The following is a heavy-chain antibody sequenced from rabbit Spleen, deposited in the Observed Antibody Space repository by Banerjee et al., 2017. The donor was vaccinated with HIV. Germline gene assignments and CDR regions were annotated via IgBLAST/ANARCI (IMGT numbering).Heavy chain of an antibody. V-gene: IGHV1S45*01. CDR3: ARDRTYINYCLDL. CDR2: IENADGST. Sequence: QEQLEESGGDLVQPGASLTLTCRASGVGFSSYGISWVRQAPGKGLEWIGYIENADGSTYYASWAKGRFTISKTSSTTVTLKMTSLTAADTATYFCARDRTYINYCLDLWGQDTLVTVS. D-gene: IGHD1-1*01. CDR1: GVGFSSYG. J-gene: IGHJ3*01.